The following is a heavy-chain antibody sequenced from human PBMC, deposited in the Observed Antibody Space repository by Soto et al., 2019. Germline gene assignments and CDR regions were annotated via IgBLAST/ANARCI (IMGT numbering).Heavy chain of an antibody. CDR3: ARDQTLDGGSGFDY. Sequence: QVQLVQSGAEVKKPGSSVKVSCKASGGTFISYAISWVRQAPGQGLEWMGWISPIFGTANYAQKFQGSVTITADESTSTAYMELSSLRSADTAVYYCARDQTLDGGSGFDYWGQGTLVTVSS. CDR1: GGTFISYA. D-gene: IGHD3-16*01. V-gene: IGHV1-69*12. CDR2: ISPIFGTA. J-gene: IGHJ4*02.